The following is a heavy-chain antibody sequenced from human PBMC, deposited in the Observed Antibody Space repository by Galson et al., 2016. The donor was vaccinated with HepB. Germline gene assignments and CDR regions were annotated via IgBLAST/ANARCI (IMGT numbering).Heavy chain of an antibody. Sequence: RLSCAASGSTFSSYGMHWVRQAPGKGLEWVAVIWYDGSNKYYADSVKGRFTISRDNSKNTLYLQMNSLRAEDTAVYYCARVDIAAAGTYYYYGMDVWGQGTTVTVSS. CDR3: ARVDIAAAGTYYYYGMDV. V-gene: IGHV3-33*01. CDR2: IWYDGSNK. J-gene: IGHJ6*02. CDR1: GSTFSSYG. D-gene: IGHD6-13*01.